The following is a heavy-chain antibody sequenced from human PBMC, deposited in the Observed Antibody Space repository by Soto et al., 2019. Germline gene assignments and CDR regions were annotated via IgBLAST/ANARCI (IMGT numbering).Heavy chain of an antibody. J-gene: IGHJ1*01. Sequence: EVQLVESGGGLIQPGGSLRLSYAASGFTVSSNYMSWVRQGPGKGLERVSVIYSGGSTYYADSVQGRFTISRDNSENTPYLQMNSLTAESTSVYYCLRDRVGSGYSEYFQHWGQGTLVAVPA. CDR1: GFTVSSNY. CDR3: LRDRVGSGYSEYFQH. CDR2: IYSGGST. V-gene: IGHV3-53*01. D-gene: IGHD3-22*01.